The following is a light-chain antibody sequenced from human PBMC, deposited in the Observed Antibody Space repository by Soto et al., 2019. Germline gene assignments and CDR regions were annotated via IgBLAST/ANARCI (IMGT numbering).Light chain of an antibody. V-gene: IGKV3-20*01. CDR1: QSVSSN. CDR2: GAS. J-gene: IGKJ4*01. Sequence: EIVLTQSPATLSVSPGERATLSCRASQSVSSNVAWYQQKPGQAPRLLIYGASSRATGIPDRFSDSGSGTDFTLTISKLEPEDFAVYYCQQYGSSPLTFGGGTKVDIK. CDR3: QQYGSSPLT.